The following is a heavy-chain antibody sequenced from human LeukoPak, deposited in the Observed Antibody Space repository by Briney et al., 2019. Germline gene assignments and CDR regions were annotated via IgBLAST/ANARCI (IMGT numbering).Heavy chain of an antibody. Sequence: SVKVSCKASGGTFSSYAISWVRQAPGQGLEWMGGIIPIFGTANYAQKFQGRVTITADESTSTAYMELSSLRSEDTAVYYCARGPSGSYRRIDYYYYMDVWGKGTTVTISS. CDR1: GGTFSSYA. J-gene: IGHJ6*03. CDR2: IIPIFGTA. V-gene: IGHV1-69*01. CDR3: ARGPSGSYRRIDYYYYMDV. D-gene: IGHD1-26*01.